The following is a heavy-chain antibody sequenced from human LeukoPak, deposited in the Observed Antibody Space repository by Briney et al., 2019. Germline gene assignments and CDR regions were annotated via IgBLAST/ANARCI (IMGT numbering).Heavy chain of an antibody. Sequence: SQTLSLTCTVSGASFSIGDYYWSWIRQPPGKGLEWIGYIYYSESAYYNPSLMSRLTISIDTSKNQFSLKLSSVTAADTAVYYCARGRKRFLEWLLYPRAFDIWGQGTMVTVSS. CDR2: IYYSESA. J-gene: IGHJ3*02. CDR3: ARGRKRFLEWLLYPRAFDI. D-gene: IGHD3-3*01. CDR1: GASFSIGDYY. V-gene: IGHV4-30-4*08.